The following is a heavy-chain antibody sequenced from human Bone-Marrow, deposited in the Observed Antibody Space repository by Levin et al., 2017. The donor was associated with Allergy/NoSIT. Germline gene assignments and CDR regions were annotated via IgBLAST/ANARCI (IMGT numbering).Heavy chain of an antibody. CDR2: VEQDGSEK. D-gene: IGHD2-2*01. Sequence: LSLTCAASGFTFSSYWMTWVRQAPGKGLEWVANVEQDGSEKYYVDSVKGRFTISRDNAKNSLYLQMNSLRAEDTAVYYCAREVVPAAIESYYYYMDVWGIGTTVTVSS. CDR3: AREVVPAAIESYYYYMDV. J-gene: IGHJ6*03. CDR1: GFTFSSYW. V-gene: IGHV3-7*03.